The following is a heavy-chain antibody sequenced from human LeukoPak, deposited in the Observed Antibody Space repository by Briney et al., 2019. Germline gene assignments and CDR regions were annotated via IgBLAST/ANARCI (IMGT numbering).Heavy chain of an antibody. D-gene: IGHD6-13*01. CDR1: GYSFTSYG. Sequence: AASVKVSCKTSGYSFTSYGINWVRQAPGQGLEWMGWISAYNGNTNYAQKLQGRVTMTTDTSTSTAYMELRSLRSEDTAVYYCARRVSAAAGTGWFDPWGQGTLVTVSS. J-gene: IGHJ5*02. CDR2: ISAYNGNT. CDR3: ARRVSAAAGTGWFDP. V-gene: IGHV1-18*01.